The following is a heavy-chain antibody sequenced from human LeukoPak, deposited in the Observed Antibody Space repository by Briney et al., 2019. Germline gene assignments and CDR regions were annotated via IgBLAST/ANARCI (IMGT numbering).Heavy chain of an antibody. Sequence: GGSLRLSCAAAGFTFRRYSMGWVRQAPGKGLDWVSTIHWGSDYIYYAGSVEGRFTISRDNAKNSMCLEMNRLRAEDTAVYFCAREGGNGDYFYYMDVWGKGTTVTVPS. CDR2: IHWGSDYI. D-gene: IGHD4-23*01. V-gene: IGHV3-21*01. CDR1: GFTFRRYS. J-gene: IGHJ6*03. CDR3: AREGGNGDYFYYMDV.